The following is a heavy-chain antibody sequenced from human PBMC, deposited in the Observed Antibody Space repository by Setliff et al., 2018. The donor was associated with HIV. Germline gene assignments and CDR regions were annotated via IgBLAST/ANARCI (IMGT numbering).Heavy chain of an antibody. J-gene: IGHJ3*02. V-gene: IGHV4-4*09. D-gene: IGHD2-15*01. Sequence: PSETLSLTCTVSGCSISTSYWNWIRQPPGKGLEWIAYIYISGTTNYNPSLKSRVTISLDTSRNQFSLKLGSVTAADTAMYYCAREHCSGGSCNGFDIWGQGTMVTVSS. CDR2: IYISGTT. CDR3: AREHCSGGSCNGFDI. CDR1: GCSISTSY.